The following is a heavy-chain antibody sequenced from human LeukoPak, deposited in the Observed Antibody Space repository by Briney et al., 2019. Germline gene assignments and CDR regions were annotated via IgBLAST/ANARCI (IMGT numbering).Heavy chain of an antibody. V-gene: IGHV3-74*01. D-gene: IGHD1-1*01. CDR1: GFTFSSYW. Sequence: GGSLRLSCVVSGFTFSSYWMRWVRQAPGEGLVWVSRIRYDGSSAAYADSVKGRLTISRDNAKNTLYLQMNSLSAEDTAVYYCVRGTMNAIDQLDYWGQGTLVTVSS. CDR3: VRGTMNAIDQLDY. J-gene: IGHJ4*02. CDR2: IRYDGSSA.